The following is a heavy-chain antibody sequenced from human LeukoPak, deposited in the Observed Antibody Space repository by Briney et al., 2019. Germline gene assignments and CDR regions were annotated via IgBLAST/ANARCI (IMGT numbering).Heavy chain of an antibody. CDR1: GFSFSTYW. V-gene: IGHV3-74*01. Sequence: SGGSLRLSCAASGFSFSTYWMHWVRQAPGKGLVWVSRINSDGSDTTYADSVKGRFTISRDNAKNTLYLQMNSLRAEDTAVYYRAWKLPVAGAADYWGQGTLVTVSS. D-gene: IGHD6-19*01. CDR3: AWKLPVAGAADY. J-gene: IGHJ4*02. CDR2: INSDGSDT.